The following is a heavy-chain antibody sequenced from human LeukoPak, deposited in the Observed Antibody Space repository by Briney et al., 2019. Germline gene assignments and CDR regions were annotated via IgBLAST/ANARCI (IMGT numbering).Heavy chain of an antibody. D-gene: IGHD3-10*02. Sequence: GGSLRLSCTASGFTFSGAWMTWVRQAPGKGLEWVANIREDGTEKNYVDSVKGRFTISRDNAKNSLYLQMNSLRAEDTAVYYCAELGITMIGGVWGKGTTVTVSS. CDR3: AELGITMIGGV. J-gene: IGHJ6*04. CDR1: GFTFSGAW. V-gene: IGHV3-7*01. CDR2: IREDGTEK.